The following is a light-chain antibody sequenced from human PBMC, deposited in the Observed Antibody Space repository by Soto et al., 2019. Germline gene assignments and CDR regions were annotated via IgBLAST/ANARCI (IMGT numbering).Light chain of an antibody. CDR2: DVS. CDR3: CSYAGSYTYV. V-gene: IGLV2-11*01. Sequence: QAVLTQDRSVSGSTGQSVTISSTGTSSDVGGYNYVSWYQQHPGKAPKLMIYDVSKRPSGVPDRFSGYKSGNTASLTISGLQAEDEADYYCCSYAGSYTYVFGTGTKVTVL. CDR1: SSDVGGYNY. J-gene: IGLJ1*01.